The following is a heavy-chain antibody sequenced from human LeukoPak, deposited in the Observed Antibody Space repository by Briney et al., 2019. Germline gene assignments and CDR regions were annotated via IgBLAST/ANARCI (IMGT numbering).Heavy chain of an antibody. CDR1: GGTFSSYA. D-gene: IGHD3-22*01. J-gene: IGHJ4*02. CDR2: IIPILGIA. V-gene: IGHV1-69*04. CDR3: ARRNYYDSSGFDY. Sequence: GAPVKVSCKTSGGTFSSYAISWVRQAPGQGLEWMGRIIPILGIANYAQKFQGRVTITADKSTSTAYMELSSLRSEDTAVYYCARRNYYDSSGFDYWGQGTLVTVSS.